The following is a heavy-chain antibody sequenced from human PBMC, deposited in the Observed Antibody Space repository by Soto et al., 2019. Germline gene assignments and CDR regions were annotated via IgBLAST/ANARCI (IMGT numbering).Heavy chain of an antibody. D-gene: IGHD4-17*01. V-gene: IGHV3-30*18. Sequence: QVQLVESGGGVVQPGRSLRLSCAASGFTFSSYGMHWVRQAPGKGLEWVAVISYGGSNKYYADSVKGRFTISRDNSKNPLYLQMTSLSAEDTAVYYCAKDRGTTVTTNYYYGMDVWGQGTTVTVSS. CDR2: ISYGGSNK. CDR3: AKDRGTTVTTNYYYGMDV. J-gene: IGHJ6*02. CDR1: GFTFSSYG.